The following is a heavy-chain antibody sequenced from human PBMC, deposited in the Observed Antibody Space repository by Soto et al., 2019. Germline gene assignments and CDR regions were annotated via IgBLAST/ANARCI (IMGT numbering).Heavy chain of an antibody. V-gene: IGHV1-18*01. CDR3: ARGTIFGLVSFDY. J-gene: IGHJ4*02. CDR1: GATFTSYG. Sequence: QVQLVQSGAEVKEPGASVKVSCKASGATFTSYGFNWVRQAPGQGLEWMGWISGYNGDTHYAQNFQARVTMTIDTSTSTAYMELRSLRSDDTAVYYCARGTIFGLVSFDYWGQGTLVTVSS. D-gene: IGHD3-3*02. CDR2: ISGYNGDT.